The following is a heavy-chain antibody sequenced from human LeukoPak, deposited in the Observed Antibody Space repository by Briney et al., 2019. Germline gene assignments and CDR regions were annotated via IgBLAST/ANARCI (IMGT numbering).Heavy chain of an antibody. CDR1: GGTFSSYA. Sequence: ASVKVSCKASGGTFSSYAISWVRQAPGQGLEWMGGITPIFGTANYAQKFQGRVTITADESTSTAYMELSSLRSEDTAVYYCARDTRARYFDWLLSGGDAFDIWGQGTMVTVSS. V-gene: IGHV1-69*01. CDR3: ARDTRARYFDWLLSGGDAFDI. J-gene: IGHJ3*02. CDR2: ITPIFGTA. D-gene: IGHD3-9*01.